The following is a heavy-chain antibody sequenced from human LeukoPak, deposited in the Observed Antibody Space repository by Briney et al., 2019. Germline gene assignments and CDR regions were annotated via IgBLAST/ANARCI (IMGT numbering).Heavy chain of an antibody. D-gene: IGHD2-2*02. J-gene: IGHJ4*02. CDR1: GFTFSSYA. V-gene: IGHV3-23*01. Sequence: PGGYLRLSCAASGFTFSSYAMSWVRQAPGKGLEWVSAISGSGGSTYYADSVKGRFTISRDNSKNTLYLQMNSLRAEDTAVYYCAKVAQRYCSSTSCYMYSDYWGQGTLVTVSS. CDR2: ISGSGGST. CDR3: AKVAQRYCSSTSCYMYSDY.